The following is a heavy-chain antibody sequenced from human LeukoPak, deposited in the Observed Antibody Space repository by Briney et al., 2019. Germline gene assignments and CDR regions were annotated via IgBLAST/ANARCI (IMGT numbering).Heavy chain of an antibody. CDR3: ARDHSGEYFQH. D-gene: IGHD6-13*01. J-gene: IGHJ1*01. CDR2: ISAYNGNT. Sequence: ASVKVSCKASGGTFSSYAISWVRQAPGQGLEWMGWISAYNGNTNYAQKLQGRVTMTTDTSTSTAYMELRSLRSDDTAVYYCARDHSGEYFQHWGQGTLVTVSS. V-gene: IGHV1-18*01. CDR1: GGTFSSYA.